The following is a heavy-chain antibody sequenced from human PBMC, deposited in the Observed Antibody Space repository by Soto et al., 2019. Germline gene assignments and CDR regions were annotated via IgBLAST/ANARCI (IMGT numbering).Heavy chain of an antibody. J-gene: IGHJ6*02. D-gene: IGHD2-2*01. Sequence: GESLKISCKRSGYSFTRYWISWVRQMPGKGPEWMGRIDPGDSYTNYSPTFQVHVTISVDKSISTAYLQWSSLKASDTAMYYCARRYCSTSSCPRNYYAMDVWGQGPTVTVSS. CDR1: GYSFTRYW. CDR3: ARRYCSTSSCPRNYYAMDV. V-gene: IGHV5-10-1*01. CDR2: IDPGDSYT.